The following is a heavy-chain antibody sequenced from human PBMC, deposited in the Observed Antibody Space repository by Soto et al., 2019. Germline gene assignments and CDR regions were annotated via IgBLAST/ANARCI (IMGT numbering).Heavy chain of an antibody. CDR1: GGILSNYG. CDR2: IIPVFGTA. Sequence: SVKVSCKASGGILSNYGISWVRQAPGQGLEWMGGIIPVFGTANYAQKFQGRVTITADESTSIVYMDVTSLTSEDTAVYYCARGDATKIVVTTYYGMDVWGQGTTVTVSS. D-gene: IGHD4-17*01. J-gene: IGHJ6*02. CDR3: ARGDATKIVVTTYYGMDV. V-gene: IGHV1-69*13.